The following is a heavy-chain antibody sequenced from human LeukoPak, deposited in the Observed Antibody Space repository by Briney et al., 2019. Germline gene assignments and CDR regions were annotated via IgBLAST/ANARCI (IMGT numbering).Heavy chain of an antibody. CDR2: IYYSGST. CDR1: GGSISSSSYY. D-gene: IGHD7-27*01. J-gene: IGHJ5*02. Sequence: PSETLSLTCTVSGGSISSSSYYWSWIRQPPGKGLEWIGYIYYSGSTNYNPSLKSRVTISVDTSKNQFSLKLSSATAADTAVYYCASATGDRRNCWFDPWGQGTLVTVSS. CDR3: ASATGDRRNCWFDP. V-gene: IGHV4-61*01.